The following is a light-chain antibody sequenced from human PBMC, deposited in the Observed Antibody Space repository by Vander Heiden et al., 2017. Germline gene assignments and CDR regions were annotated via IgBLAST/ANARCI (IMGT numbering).Light chain of an antibody. CDR1: SSHVGRYNL. CDR2: EGS. Sequence: QLALLKPASVSGSPGQSITFSCTGTSSHVGRYNLVSWYQQHPGKAPKLMIYEGSKRPSGVSNRFSGSKSGNTASLTISGLQAEDEADYYCCSYAGSSSFVFGTGTKVTVL. V-gene: IGLV2-23*01. J-gene: IGLJ1*01. CDR3: CSYAGSSSFV.